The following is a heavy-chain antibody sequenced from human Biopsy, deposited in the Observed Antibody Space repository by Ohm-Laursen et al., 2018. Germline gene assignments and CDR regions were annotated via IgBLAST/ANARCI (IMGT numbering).Heavy chain of an antibody. D-gene: IGHD6-19*01. CDR3: ARGMRSSGWPYFDS. CDR2: IYDRGSTA. CDR1: GDSVSSGSFY. Sequence: GTLSLTCTVSGDSVSSGSFYWTWIRQPPGQGLEYIGYIYDRGSTANYNPSLESRVTMSVDMPKNQFSLKLSSVTAADTAIYYCARGMRSSGWPYFDSWGRGTLVTVSS. J-gene: IGHJ4*02. V-gene: IGHV4-61*01.